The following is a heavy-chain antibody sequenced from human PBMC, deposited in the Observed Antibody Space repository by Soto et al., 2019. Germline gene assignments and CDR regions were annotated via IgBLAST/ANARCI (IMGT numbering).Heavy chain of an antibody. CDR2: SSSSGSTI. CDR1: GFTFSSYE. Sequence: GGSLRLSCAASGFTFSSYEMNWVRQAPGKGLEGGAYSSSSGSTIYHADSVKGRFTISRDNDKNSLYLQMNSLRAEDTAVYYCAKRVGAPAATYYDFWSGYYMTPWGFTDVWGKGTMINVSS. J-gene: IGHJ6*04. CDR3: AKRVGAPAATYYDFWSGYYMTPWGFTDV. D-gene: IGHD3-3*01. V-gene: IGHV3-48*03.